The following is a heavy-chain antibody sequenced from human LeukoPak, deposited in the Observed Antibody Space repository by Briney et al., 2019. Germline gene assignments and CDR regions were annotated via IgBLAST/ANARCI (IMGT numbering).Heavy chain of an antibody. CDR2: IRYDGSNK. D-gene: IGHD1-26*01. V-gene: IGHV3-30*02. Sequence: AGGSLRLSCAASGFTFSSYGMHWVRQAPGKGLEWVAFIRYDGSNKYYADSVKGRFTISRDNSKNTLYLQMNSLRAEDTAVYYCAKELNALVGATNPHAFDIWGQGTMVTVSS. CDR3: AKELNALVGATNPHAFDI. CDR1: GFTFSSYG. J-gene: IGHJ3*02.